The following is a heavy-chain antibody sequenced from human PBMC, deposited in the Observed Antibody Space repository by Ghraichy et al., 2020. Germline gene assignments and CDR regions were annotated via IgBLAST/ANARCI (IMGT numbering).Heavy chain of an antibody. CDR2: IYYRGNT. V-gene: IGHV4-39*01. Sequence: GSLRLSCTVSGGSISSSSYFWGWIRQPPGKGLEWIGSIYYRGNTYYNPPLKRRVTISVDMSKNQFSLKLSSVTAADTAIYYCARISPSFGGVTRARVFTEFDYWGQGTLVTISS. CDR3: ARISPSFGGVTRARVFTEFDY. D-gene: IGHD3-16*01. CDR1: GGSISSSSYF. J-gene: IGHJ4*02.